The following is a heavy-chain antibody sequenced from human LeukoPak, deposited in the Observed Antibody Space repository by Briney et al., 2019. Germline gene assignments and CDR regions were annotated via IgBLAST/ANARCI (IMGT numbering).Heavy chain of an antibody. J-gene: IGHJ5*02. Sequence: SETPSLTCAVYGGSFSGYYWSWIRQPPGKGLEWIGEINHSGSTNYNPSLKSRVTISVDTSKNQFSLKPSSVTAADTAVYYCARGRLIDPWGQGTLVTVSS. V-gene: IGHV4-34*01. CDR1: GGSFSGYY. D-gene: IGHD2-21*01. CDR2: INHSGST. CDR3: ARGRLIDP.